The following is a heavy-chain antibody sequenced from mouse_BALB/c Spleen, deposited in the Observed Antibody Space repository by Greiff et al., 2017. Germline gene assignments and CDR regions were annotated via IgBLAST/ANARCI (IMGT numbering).Heavy chain of an antibody. CDR1: GYTFTSYW. CDR3: ARTRGDAWFAY. V-gene: IGHV1S81*02. Sequence: QVQLQQPGAELVKPGASVKLSCKASGYTFTSYWMHWVKQRPGQGLEWIGEINPSNGRTNYNEKFKSKATLTVDKSSSTAYMQLSSLTSEDSAVYYCARTRGDAWFAYWGQGTLVTVSA. CDR2: INPSNGRT. D-gene: IGHD3-3*01. J-gene: IGHJ3*01.